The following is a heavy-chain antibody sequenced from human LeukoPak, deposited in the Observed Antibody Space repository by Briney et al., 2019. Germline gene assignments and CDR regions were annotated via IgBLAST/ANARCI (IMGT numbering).Heavy chain of an antibody. J-gene: IGHJ5*02. CDR1: GYTFTSFD. V-gene: IGHV1-8*01. Sequence: ASVKVSCKASGYTFTSFDINWVRQATGQGLEWMGWMNPNSGNTGYAQKFQGRVTMTRNTSISTAYMELSSLRSEDTAVYYCARDRSYDFWSGPPQTNWFDPWGQGTLVTVSS. CDR3: ARDRSYDFWSGPPQTNWFDP. D-gene: IGHD3-3*01. CDR2: MNPNSGNT.